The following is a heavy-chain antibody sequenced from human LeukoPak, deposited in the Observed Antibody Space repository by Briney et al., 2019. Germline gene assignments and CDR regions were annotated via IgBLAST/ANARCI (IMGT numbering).Heavy chain of an antibody. CDR1: GYAFTGYY. CDR2: INPNSGGT. Sequence: ASVKVSCKASGYAFTGYYIHWVRQAPGQGLEWMGWINPNSGGTNYAQKFQGRVTMTRDTSISTAYMELSRLRSDDTAVYYCARGYYYDSKPDYWGQGTLVTVSS. V-gene: IGHV1-2*02. CDR3: ARGYYYDSKPDY. J-gene: IGHJ4*02. D-gene: IGHD3-22*01.